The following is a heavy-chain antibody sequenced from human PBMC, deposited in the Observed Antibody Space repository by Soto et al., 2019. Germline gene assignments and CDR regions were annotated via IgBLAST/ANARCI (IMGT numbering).Heavy chain of an antibody. D-gene: IGHD3-3*02. J-gene: IGHJ6*02. CDR3: ARDKDRQQLGGNYYYIMDV. V-gene: IGHV1-69*12. CDR1: GGTFRTNA. Sequence: QVQLVQSGAEVKKPGSSVKISCKASGGTFRTNAFSWVRQAPGQGLEWMGGIIPIFPTPDYAQKFQGRVTITADESTTTTYMELSSLRSEDTTTYYCARDKDRQQLGGNYYYIMDVWGQGTTVTVSS. CDR2: IIPIFPTP.